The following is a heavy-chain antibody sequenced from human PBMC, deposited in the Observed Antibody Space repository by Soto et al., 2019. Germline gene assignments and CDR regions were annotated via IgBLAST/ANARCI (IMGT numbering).Heavy chain of an antibody. J-gene: IGHJ4*02. D-gene: IGHD1-1*01. CDR2: IYYSGST. CDR3: ARDRYGPSDY. Sequence: PSYTLSLTVSVSGGSISSYYWSWIRQRPGKGLEGMGYIYYSGSTNYIPSLKSRVTISVDTSKNQFSLKLSSVTAADTAVYYCARDRYGPSDYWGQGTLVTVSS. CDR1: GGSISSYY. V-gene: IGHV4-59*01.